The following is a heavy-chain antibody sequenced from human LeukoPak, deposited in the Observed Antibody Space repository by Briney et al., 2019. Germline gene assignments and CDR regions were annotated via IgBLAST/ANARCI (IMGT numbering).Heavy chain of an antibody. CDR2: IKQDGSEE. Sequence: GGSLRLSCAASGFTFSSYWMSWVRQAPGKRLEWVANIKQDGSEEYYVDSVRGRFTISRDNAKNSLYLQMNSLRAEDTAVYYCAREGGLENYWGQGTLVTVSS. CDR1: GFTFSSYW. J-gene: IGHJ4*02. D-gene: IGHD3/OR15-3a*01. CDR3: AREGGLENY. V-gene: IGHV3-7*01.